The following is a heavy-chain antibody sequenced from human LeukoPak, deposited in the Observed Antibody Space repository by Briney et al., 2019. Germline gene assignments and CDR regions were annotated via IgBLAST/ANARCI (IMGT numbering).Heavy chain of an antibody. D-gene: IGHD6-19*01. V-gene: IGHV3-21*01. J-gene: IGHJ4*02. CDR2: ISTSSSYI. Sequence: GGSLRLSCAASGFTFSSYSMNWVRQAPGRGLEWVSSISTSSSYIYYADSMKGRFTISRDNAKDSLYLQMNSLRAEDTAVYYCAKVSGGSGWYYFDYWGQGTLVTVSS. CDR1: GFTFSSYS. CDR3: AKVSGGSGWYYFDY.